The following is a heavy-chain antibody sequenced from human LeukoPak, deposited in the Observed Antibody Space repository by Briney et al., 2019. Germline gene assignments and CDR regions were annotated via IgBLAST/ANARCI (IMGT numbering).Heavy chain of an antibody. CDR1: GFTFSDYY. CDR2: ISSSGSTI. Sequence: GGSLRLSCAASGFTFSDYYMSRIRQAPGKGLEWVSYISSSGSTIYYADSVKGRFTISRDNAKNSLYLQMNSLRAEDTAVYYCAKSRGYYYEKSGPADYWGQGTLVTVSS. CDR3: AKSRGYYYEKSGPADY. J-gene: IGHJ4*02. V-gene: IGHV3-11*04. D-gene: IGHD3-22*01.